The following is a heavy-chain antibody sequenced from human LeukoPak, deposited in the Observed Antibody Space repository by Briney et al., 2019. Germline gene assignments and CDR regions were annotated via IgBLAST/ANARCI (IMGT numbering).Heavy chain of an antibody. CDR1: GSTFDDYT. CDR3: AKEARYYDFWSGYYSPYFDY. V-gene: IGHV3-43*01. Sequence: GGSLRLSCAASGSTFDDYTMHWVRQAPGKGLEWVSLISWDGGSTYYADSVKGRFTISRDNSKNSLYLQMNSLRTEDTALYYCAKEARYYDFWSGYYSPYFDYWGQGTLVTVSS. CDR2: ISWDGGST. J-gene: IGHJ4*02. D-gene: IGHD3-3*01.